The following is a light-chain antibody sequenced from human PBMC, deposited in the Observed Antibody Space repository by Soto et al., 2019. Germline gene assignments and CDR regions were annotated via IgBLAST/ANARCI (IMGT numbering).Light chain of an antibody. Sequence: QSVLTQSSSASASLGSSVKLTCTLSSLHSSYIIAWHQQQPGKAPRYLMKLEGSGSYNKGSGVPDRFSGSSSGADRYLTISNLQFEDEADYYCETWDSNTHTVFGGGTKLSVL. CDR1: SLHSSYI. V-gene: IGLV4-60*02. CDR2: LEGSGSY. J-gene: IGLJ3*02. CDR3: ETWDSNTHTV.